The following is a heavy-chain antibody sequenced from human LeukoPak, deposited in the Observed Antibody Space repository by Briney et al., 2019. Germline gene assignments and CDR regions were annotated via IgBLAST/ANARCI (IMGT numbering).Heavy chain of an antibody. D-gene: IGHD6-19*01. J-gene: IGHJ3*02. CDR2: ISAYNGNT. V-gene: IGHV1-18*01. CDR3: ASMGIPVAGTVFGDAFDI. Sequence: ASVKVSCKASGYTFTSYGISWVRQAPGQGLEWMGWISAYNGNTNYAQKVQGRVTMTTDTSTSTAYMELRSLRSDDTAVYYCASMGIPVAGTVFGDAFDIWGQGTMVTVSS. CDR1: GYTFTSYG.